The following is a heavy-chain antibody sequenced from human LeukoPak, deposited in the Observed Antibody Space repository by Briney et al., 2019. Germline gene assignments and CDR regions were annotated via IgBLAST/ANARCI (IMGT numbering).Heavy chain of an antibody. CDR2: ISYDGSNK. J-gene: IGHJ4*02. D-gene: IGHD3-16*01. CDR3: AGRLLDY. V-gene: IGHV3-30*03. Sequence: PGGSLKLSCAASGFTFSSYGMHWVRQAPGKGLEGVAVISYDGSNKYYADSVKGRFTISRDNSKNTLYLQMNSLRAEDTAVYYCAGRLLDYWGQGTLVTVSS. CDR1: GFTFSSYG.